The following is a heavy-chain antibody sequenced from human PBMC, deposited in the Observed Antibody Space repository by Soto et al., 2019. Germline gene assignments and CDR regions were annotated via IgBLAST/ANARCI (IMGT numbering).Heavy chain of an antibody. CDR1: GGTFSSYA. Sequence: SVKVSCKASGGTFSSYAISWVRQAPGQGLEWMGGIIPIFGTANYAQKFQGRVTITADESTSTAYMELSSLRSEDTAVYYCAARISDIVVVPAYGMDVWGQGTTVTVSS. D-gene: IGHD2-2*01. CDR2: IIPIFGTA. J-gene: IGHJ6*02. CDR3: AARISDIVVVPAYGMDV. V-gene: IGHV1-69*13.